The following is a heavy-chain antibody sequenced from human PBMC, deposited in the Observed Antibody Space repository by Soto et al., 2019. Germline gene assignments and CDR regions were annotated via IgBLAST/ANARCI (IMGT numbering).Heavy chain of an antibody. CDR1: GFSFSSSW. CDR3: ARGPSGWYGYDY. CDR2: INSDGSTT. D-gene: IGHD6-19*01. V-gene: IGHV3-74*01. J-gene: IGHJ4*02. Sequence: GGSLRLSCAASGFSFSSSWMHWVRQAPGKGLVWVSRINSDGSTTNYADSVKGRFTISRDNAKNTLNLQMNSLRAEDTAVYYCARGPSGWYGYDYWGQGTLVTVSS.